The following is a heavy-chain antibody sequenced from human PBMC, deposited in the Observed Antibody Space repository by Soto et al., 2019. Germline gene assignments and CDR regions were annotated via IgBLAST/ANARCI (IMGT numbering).Heavy chain of an antibody. Sequence: QVQLVQSGAEVKKPGSSVKVSCKASGGTFSSYAISWVRQAPGQGLEWMGGIIPVFGTGIYAQKFQGRVTITADKSTNTAYMELSSLRSEDTAVYFCARVGGTGGYTYGLDYCGQGTLVTVSS. V-gene: IGHV1-69*06. CDR2: IIPVFGTG. CDR1: GGTFSSYA. J-gene: IGHJ4*02. D-gene: IGHD5-18*01. CDR3: ARVGGTGGYTYGLDY.